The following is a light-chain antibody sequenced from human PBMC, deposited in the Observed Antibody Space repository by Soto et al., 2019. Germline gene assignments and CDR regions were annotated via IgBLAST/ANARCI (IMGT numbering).Light chain of an antibody. CDR2: KAS. V-gene: IGKV1-5*03. CDR1: QGVSSW. CDR3: QQYSSYPYT. Sequence: DIQMTQSPSTLSASVGDRVTITCRASQGVSSWLAWYQQRPGKAPKLLIYKASSLESGVPSRFSGSGSGTEFTLTISSLQPDDFATYYCQQYSSYPYTFSQGTKLEIK. J-gene: IGKJ2*01.